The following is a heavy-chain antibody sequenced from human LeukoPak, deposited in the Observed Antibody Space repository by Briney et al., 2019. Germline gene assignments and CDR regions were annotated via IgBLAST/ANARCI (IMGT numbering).Heavy chain of an antibody. CDR1: GGSFSGYY. CDR2: INHSGST. CDR3: ARERITMVRGVMNYYMDV. Sequence: SETLSLTCAVYGGSFSGYYWSWIRQPPGKGLEWIGEINHSGSTNYNPSLKSRVTISVDTSKNQFSLKRNSVTPEDTAVYYCARERITMVRGVMNYYMDVWGKGTTVTISS. J-gene: IGHJ6*03. D-gene: IGHD3-10*01. V-gene: IGHV4-34*01.